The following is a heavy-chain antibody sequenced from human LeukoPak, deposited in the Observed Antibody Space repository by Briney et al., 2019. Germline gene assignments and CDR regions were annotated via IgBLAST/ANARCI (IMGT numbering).Heavy chain of an antibody. D-gene: IGHD3-3*01. V-gene: IGHV4-39*07. CDR3: ARGSIYYDFWSGYLVWFDP. CDR1: GGSISSSSYY. J-gene: IGHJ5*02. Sequence: SETLSLTCTVSGGSISSSSYYWGWIRQPPGKGLEWIGSIYYSGSTYYNPSLKSRVTISVDTSKNQFSLKLSSVTAADTAVYYCARGSIYYDFWSGYLVWFDPWGQGTLVTVSS. CDR2: IYYSGST.